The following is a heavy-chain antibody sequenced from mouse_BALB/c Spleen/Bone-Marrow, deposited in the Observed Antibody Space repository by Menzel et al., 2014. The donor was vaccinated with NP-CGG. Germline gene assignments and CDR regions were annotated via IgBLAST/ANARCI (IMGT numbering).Heavy chain of an antibody. CDR3: ARDVPLYDVGYFDY. D-gene: IGHD2-14*01. CDR1: GFTFSSFG. J-gene: IGHJ2*01. V-gene: IGHV5-17*02. CDR2: ISSGSSTI. Sequence: EVKVVESGGGLVQPGGSRKLSCAASGFTFSSFGMHWVRQAPEKGLEGVAYISSGSSTIYYADTVKGRFTISRDNPKNTLFLQMTSLRSEDTAMYYCARDVPLYDVGYFDYWGQGTTLTVSS.